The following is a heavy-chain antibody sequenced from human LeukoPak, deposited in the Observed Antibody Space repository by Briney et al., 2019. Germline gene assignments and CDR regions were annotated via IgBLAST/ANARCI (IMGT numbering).Heavy chain of an antibody. CDR2: IYSGGST. CDR1: GFTLSSNY. CDR3: ARTPYEDIVATIYFDY. D-gene: IGHD5-12*01. J-gene: IGHJ4*02. V-gene: IGHV3-66*01. Sequence: GGAVRLSCAASGFTLSSNYMSWVRQAPGKGLEGVAVIYSGGSTYYADSVKGRFTISRDNSKNTLYLQMNSLRAEDTAVYYCARTPYEDIVATIYFDYWGQGTLVTVSS.